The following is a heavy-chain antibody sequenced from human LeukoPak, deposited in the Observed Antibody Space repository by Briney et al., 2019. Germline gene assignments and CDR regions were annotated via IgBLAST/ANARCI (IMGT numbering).Heavy chain of an antibody. J-gene: IGHJ3*02. D-gene: IGHD4-17*01. V-gene: IGHV1-18*01. CDR2: ISANNGNT. CDR1: AYTLTNYG. CDR3: ARETVTRDAFDI. Sequence: ASVTVSCKASAYTLTNYGISWVRQAPGQGLEWMGCISANNGNTNYAQKFQGRVTITADESTSTAYMELSSLRSEDTAVYYCARETVTRDAFDIWGQGTMVTVSS.